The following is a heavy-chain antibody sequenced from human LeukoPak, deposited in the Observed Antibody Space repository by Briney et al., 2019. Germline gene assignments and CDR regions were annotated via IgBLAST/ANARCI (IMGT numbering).Heavy chain of an antibody. CDR1: GFTFSSYS. V-gene: IGHV3-21*01. J-gene: IGHJ3*02. CDR2: ISSSSSYI. Sequence: GGSLRLSCAASGFTFSSYSMNWVRQAPGKGLEWVSSISSSSSYIYYADSVKGRFTISRDNAKNSLYLQMNSLRAEDTAVYYCARDTDYYDSSGYYSAAFDIWGQGTMVTVSS. CDR3: ARDTDYYDSSGYYSAAFDI. D-gene: IGHD3-22*01.